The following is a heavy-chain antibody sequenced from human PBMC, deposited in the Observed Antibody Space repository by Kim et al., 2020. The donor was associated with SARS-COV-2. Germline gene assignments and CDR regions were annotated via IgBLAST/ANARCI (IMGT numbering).Heavy chain of an antibody. CDR3: ARDGSTIFGVVIRDTDAFDI. CDR2: INPNSGGT. D-gene: IGHD3-3*01. J-gene: IGHJ3*02. V-gene: IGHV1-2*02. Sequence: ASVKVSCKASGYTFTGYYMHWVRQAPGQGLEWMGWINPNSGGTNYAQKFQGRVTMTRDTSISTAYMELSRLRSDDTAVYYCARDGSTIFGVVIRDTDAFDIWGQGTMVTVSS. CDR1: GYTFTGYY.